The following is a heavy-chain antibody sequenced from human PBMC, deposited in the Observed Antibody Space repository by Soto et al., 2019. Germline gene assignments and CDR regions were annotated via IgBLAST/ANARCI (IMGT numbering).Heavy chain of an antibody. D-gene: IGHD3-10*01. V-gene: IGHV1-69*02. CDR2: IIPILGIA. CDR3: ARPGSTGTFAS. Sequence: QVQLVQSGAEVKKPGSSVKVSCKASGGTFSSYTISWVRQAPGQGLEWMGRIIPILGIANYAQKFQGRVTIPAENSTNTADMGRSSLRLEDTAVYYCARPGSTGTFASWGQGTLVPVSS. J-gene: IGHJ4*02. CDR1: GGTFSSYT.